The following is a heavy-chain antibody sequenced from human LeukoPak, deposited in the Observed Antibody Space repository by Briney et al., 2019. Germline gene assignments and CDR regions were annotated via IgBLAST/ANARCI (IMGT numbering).Heavy chain of an antibody. J-gene: IGHJ3*02. CDR1: GLTFRHYW. CDR2: IKLDGSED. Sequence: PGRSLRLSCAASGLTFRHYWMSWVRQAPAKGLEWVANIKLDGSEDYYVDSMKGRFTISRDNAKKSVYLQMNSLRVEDTAVYYCARDIEAFDIWGQGTMVTVFS. CDR3: ARDIEAFDI. V-gene: IGHV3-7*01. D-gene: IGHD3-16*02.